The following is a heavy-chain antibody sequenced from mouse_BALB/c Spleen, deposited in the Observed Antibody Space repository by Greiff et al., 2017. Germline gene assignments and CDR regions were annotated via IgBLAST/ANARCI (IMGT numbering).Heavy chain of an antibody. Sequence: EVQLQQSGGGLVQPGGSRKLSCAASGFTFSSFGMHWVRQAPEKGLEWVAYISSGSSTIYYADTVKGRFTISRDNPKNTLFLQMTSLRSEDTAMYYCARPLHGSSFAYWGQGTLVTVSA. CDR3: ARPLHGSSFAY. CDR1: GFTFSSFG. J-gene: IGHJ3*01. D-gene: IGHD1-1*01. V-gene: IGHV5-17*02. CDR2: ISSGSSTI.